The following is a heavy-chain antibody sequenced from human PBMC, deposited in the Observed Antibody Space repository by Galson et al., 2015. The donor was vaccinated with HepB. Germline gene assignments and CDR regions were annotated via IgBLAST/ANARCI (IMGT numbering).Heavy chain of an antibody. CDR1: GFTFDDYA. D-gene: IGHD2-21*01. V-gene: IGHV3-9*01. J-gene: IGHJ4*02. CDR2: ISWNSGRT. Sequence: SLRLSCAASGFTFDDYAMHWVRQAPGKGLEWVSGISWNSGRTAYADSVKGRFTISRDNAKNSLYLQMNSLRTEDTALYYCAKVSIITGDHYYFDYWGQGNLVTVSS. CDR3: AKVSIITGDHYYFDY.